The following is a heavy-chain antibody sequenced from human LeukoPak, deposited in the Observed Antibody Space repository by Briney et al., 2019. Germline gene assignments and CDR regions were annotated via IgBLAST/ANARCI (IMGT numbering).Heavy chain of an antibody. J-gene: IGHJ4*02. CDR3: ARLTKGRYFDYIFGY. CDR2: INYIGSS. V-gene: IGHV4-39*01. Sequence: SETLSLTCSVSGGSVSNTLHYWGWIRQPPGKGLEWIGNINYIGSSAYNPSLRSRVTVSVDTSKNQFSLKMRSVTAADTAVYYCARLTKGRYFDYIFGYWGQGSLVTVSS. D-gene: IGHD3-9*01. CDR1: GGSVSNTLHY.